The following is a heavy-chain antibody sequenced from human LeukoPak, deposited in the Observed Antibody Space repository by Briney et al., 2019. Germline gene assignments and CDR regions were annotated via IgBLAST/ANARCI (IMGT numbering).Heavy chain of an antibody. CDR1: RYTFTGYY. CDR3: ARVDLIVGATGDFDY. V-gene: IGHV1-2*02. D-gene: IGHD1-26*01. J-gene: IGHJ4*02. Sequence: GASVKVSCKASRYTFTGYYMHWVRQAPGQGLEWMGWINPNSGGTNYAQKFQGRVTMTRDTSISTAYMELSRLRSDDTAVYYCARVDLIVGATGDFDYWGQGTLVTVSP. CDR2: INPNSGGT.